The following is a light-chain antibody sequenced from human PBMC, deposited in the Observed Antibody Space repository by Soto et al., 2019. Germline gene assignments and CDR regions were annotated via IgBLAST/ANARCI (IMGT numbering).Light chain of an antibody. Sequence: EIVLTQSPGTLSLSPGERATLSCRASQSVSSTYLAWSQQKPGQAPRLLIYDASRKATGIPDRFSGGGSGTDFTLTISRLEPEDFAIYYCQHYGTFTFGPGTKVDIK. V-gene: IGKV3-20*01. J-gene: IGKJ3*01. CDR1: QSVSSTY. CDR3: QHYGTFT. CDR2: DAS.